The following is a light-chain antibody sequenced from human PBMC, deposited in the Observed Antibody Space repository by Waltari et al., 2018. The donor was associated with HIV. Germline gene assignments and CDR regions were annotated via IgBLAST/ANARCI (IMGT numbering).Light chain of an antibody. CDR3: MQALQTPRT. CDR1: ESLLYDNGYNY. Sequence: ETVMTQSPLSLPVTPGEPASISCTSSESLLYDNGYNYLDWYVQKPGQSPQLLIYLGSHWASGVPDRFSGSGSGTDFTLKISRVEAGDVGVYYCMQALQTPRTFGQGTKVEIK. V-gene: IGKV2-28*01. J-gene: IGKJ1*01. CDR2: LGS.